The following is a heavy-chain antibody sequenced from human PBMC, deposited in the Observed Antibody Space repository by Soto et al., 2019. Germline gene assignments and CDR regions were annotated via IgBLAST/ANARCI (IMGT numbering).Heavy chain of an antibody. CDR2: IDPSDSYT. CDR3: ARHKQQLYAFDI. D-gene: IGHD6-13*01. CDR1: GYSFTSYW. V-gene: IGHV5-10-1*01. Sequence: LKISCKGSGYSFTSYWISWVRQMPGKGLEWMGRIDPSDSYTNYSPSFQGHVTISADKSISTAYLQWSSLKASDTAMYYCARHKQQLYAFDIWGQGTMVTVSS. J-gene: IGHJ3*02.